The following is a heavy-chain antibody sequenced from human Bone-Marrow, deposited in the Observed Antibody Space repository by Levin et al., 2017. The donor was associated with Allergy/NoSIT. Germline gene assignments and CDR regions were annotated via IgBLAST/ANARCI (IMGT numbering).Heavy chain of an antibody. J-gene: IGHJ6*03. Sequence: GASVKVSCKASGGTFSSYAISWVRQAPGQGLEWMGGIIPIFGTANYAQKFQGRVTITADESTSTAYMELSSLRSEDTAVYYCARVDFPQKLRFLSYYYYYMDGWGKGTTVTVSS. CDR1: GGTFSSYA. CDR3: ARVDFPQKLRFLSYYYYYMDG. CDR2: IIPIFGTA. D-gene: IGHD3-3*01. V-gene: IGHV1-69*13.